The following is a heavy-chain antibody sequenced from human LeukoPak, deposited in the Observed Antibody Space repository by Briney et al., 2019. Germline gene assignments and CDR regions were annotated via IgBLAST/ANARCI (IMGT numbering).Heavy chain of an antibody. Sequence: GGSLRLSCAASGFTFSSYSMNWVRQAPGKGLEWVSSISSSSSYIYYADSVKGRFTISRDNAKNSLYLQMNSLRAEDTAVYYCARRGLRYFDWSFDYWGQGTLVTVSS. V-gene: IGHV3-21*01. D-gene: IGHD3-9*01. J-gene: IGHJ4*02. CDR1: GFTFSSYS. CDR3: ARRGLRYFDWSFDY. CDR2: ISSSSSYI.